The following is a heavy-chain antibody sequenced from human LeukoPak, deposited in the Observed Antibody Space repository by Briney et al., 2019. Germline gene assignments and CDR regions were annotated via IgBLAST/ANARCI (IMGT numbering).Heavy chain of an antibody. J-gene: IGHJ4*02. CDR1: GFTFSSYE. CDR2: ISSSGSTI. Sequence: GGSLRLSCAASGFTFSSYEMNWVRQAPGKGLEWVSYISSSGSTIYYADSVKGRFTISRDNAKNSLYLQMNSLRAEDTAVYYCEGFRGGYVYFDYWGQGTLVTVSS. CDR3: EGFRGGYVYFDY. V-gene: IGHV3-48*03. D-gene: IGHD6-13*01.